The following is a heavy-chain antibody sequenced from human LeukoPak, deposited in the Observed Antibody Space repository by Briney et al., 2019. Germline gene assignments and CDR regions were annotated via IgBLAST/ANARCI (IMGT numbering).Heavy chain of an antibody. CDR1: RSAFSTYA. V-gene: IGHV3-23*01. CDR3: ASTGSSWWVPQLPGPNYGMDV. D-gene: IGHD6-13*01. CDR2: ISGSGGNT. J-gene: IGHJ6*02. Sequence: GGSLRLSCAASRSAFSTYAMTWVRQYPGKGLEWVSGISGSGGNTYYSDSVKGRFTISRDNSKNNLYLQMSGLRAEDTAIYYCASTGSSWWVPQLPGPNYGMDVWGHGTTVVVSS.